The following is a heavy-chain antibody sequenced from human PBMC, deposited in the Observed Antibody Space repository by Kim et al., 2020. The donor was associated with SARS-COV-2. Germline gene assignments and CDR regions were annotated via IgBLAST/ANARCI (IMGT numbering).Heavy chain of an antibody. CDR2: IYDTGNT. V-gene: IGHV4-59*13. J-gene: IGHJ4*02. CDR1: GVSISSNY. D-gene: IGHD3-22*01. Sequence: SETLSLTCNVSGVSISSNYWSWIRQPPGKGLEWIGYIYDTGNTKYNPSLKRRVTISADTSKNQFSLQLTSVTAADTAVYYCSRRDYDGNGYYYFDIWGQG. CDR3: SRRDYDGNGYYYFDI.